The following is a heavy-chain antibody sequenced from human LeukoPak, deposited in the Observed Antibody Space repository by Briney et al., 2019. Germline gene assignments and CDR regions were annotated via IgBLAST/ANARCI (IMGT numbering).Heavy chain of an antibody. CDR3: AKGECGGDCYSRY. CDR2: ISGSGGST. V-gene: IGHV3-23*01. D-gene: IGHD2-21*02. CDR1: GFTFSSYA. Sequence: PGGSLRLSCAASGFTFSSYAMSWVRQAPGKGLGWVSAISGSGGSTYYADSVKGRFTISRDNSKNTLYLQMNSLRAEDTAVYYCAKGECGGDCYSRYWGQGTLVTVSS. J-gene: IGHJ4*02.